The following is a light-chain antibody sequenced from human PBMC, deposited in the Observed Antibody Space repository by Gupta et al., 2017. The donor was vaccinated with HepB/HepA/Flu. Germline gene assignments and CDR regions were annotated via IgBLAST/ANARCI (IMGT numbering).Light chain of an antibody. Sequence: EIVLTQSPATLSLSPGERATLSCRASQSVSNYLAWYQQKPGQAPRLLIHDASNRATGIPVRFSGSGSGTDFTLTISSLEPEDFAVYYCQQRFAWPPLTFGGGTKVEIK. CDR3: QQRFAWPPLT. J-gene: IGKJ4*01. CDR1: QSVSNY. CDR2: DAS. V-gene: IGKV3-11*01.